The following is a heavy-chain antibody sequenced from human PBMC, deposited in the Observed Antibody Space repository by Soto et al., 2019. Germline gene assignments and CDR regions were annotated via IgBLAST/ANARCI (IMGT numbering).Heavy chain of an antibody. CDR3: ARDVAAAGGAFDI. J-gene: IGHJ3*02. D-gene: IGHD6-13*01. Sequence: QVQLQESGPGLVKPSETLSLTCTVSGGSISSYYWSWIRQPPGKGLEWIGYIYYSGSTNYNPSLKSRVTISVDTSKNQCSLKLSSVTAADTAVYYCARDVAAAGGAFDIWGQGTMVTVSS. V-gene: IGHV4-59*01. CDR2: IYYSGST. CDR1: GGSISSYY.